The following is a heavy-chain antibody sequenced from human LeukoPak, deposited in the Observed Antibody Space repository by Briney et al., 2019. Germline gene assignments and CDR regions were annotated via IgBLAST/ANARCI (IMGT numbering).Heavy chain of an antibody. CDR1: GGSISSSSYY. Sequence: PSETLSLTCTVSGGSISSSSYYWGWIRQPPGKGLEWIGYIYYSGTTNYNPSLKSRVSMSVDTSKNQFSLKLSSVTAADTAVYYCARDQPGRPFDYWGQGTLVTVSS. D-gene: IGHD3-10*01. V-gene: IGHV4-61*05. CDR2: IYYSGTT. CDR3: ARDQPGRPFDY. J-gene: IGHJ4*02.